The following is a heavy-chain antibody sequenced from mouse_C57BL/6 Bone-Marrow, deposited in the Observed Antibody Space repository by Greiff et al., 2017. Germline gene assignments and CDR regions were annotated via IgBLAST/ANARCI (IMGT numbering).Heavy chain of an antibody. J-gene: IGHJ2*01. D-gene: IGHD1-1*01. CDR3: ARSGTTVVAPSDY. Sequence: VQLQQPGAELVRPGSSVKLSCKASGYTFTSYWMHWVKQRPIQGLEWIGNIDPSDSETHYNQKFKDKATLTVDKSSSTAYMQLSSLTSEDSAVYYCARSGTTVVAPSDYWGQGTTLTVSS. V-gene: IGHV1-52*01. CDR1: GYTFTSYW. CDR2: IDPSDSET.